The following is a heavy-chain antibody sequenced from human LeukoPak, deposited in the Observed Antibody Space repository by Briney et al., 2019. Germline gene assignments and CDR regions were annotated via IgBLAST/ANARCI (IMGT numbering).Heavy chain of an antibody. CDR3: ARGQVPAARGYNWFDP. Sequence: SETLSLTCAVYGWSFNDYYWNWIRQPPGKGLEWIGEINACGDTNYNPSLKSRVTISVDTSKKQFSLRLTSMIAADTALYYCARGQVPAARGYNWFDPWGQGTLVTVSS. D-gene: IGHD2-2*01. CDR1: GWSFNDYY. J-gene: IGHJ5*02. V-gene: IGHV4-34*01. CDR2: INACGDT.